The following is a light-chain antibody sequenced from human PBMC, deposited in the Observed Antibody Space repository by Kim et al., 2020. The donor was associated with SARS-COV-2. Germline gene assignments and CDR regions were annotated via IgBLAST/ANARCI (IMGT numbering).Light chain of an antibody. J-gene: IGKJ1*01. Sequence: VSAGEGAPPSSRARQSVSSYVAWYQQKAGQAPRLLIYGASTRATGIPARFSGSGSRTVFTLTSSSLQYEDFAVYYCQQYNNWLRTFGQGTKVDIK. CDR2: GAS. V-gene: IGKV3-15*01. CDR3: QQYNNWLRT. CDR1: QSVSSY.